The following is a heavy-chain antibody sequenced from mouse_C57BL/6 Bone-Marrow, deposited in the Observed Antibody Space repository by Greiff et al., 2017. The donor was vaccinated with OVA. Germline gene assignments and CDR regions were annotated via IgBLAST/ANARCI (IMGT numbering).Heavy chain of an antibody. V-gene: IGHV1-20*01. CDR1: GYSFTGYF. Sequence: EVQLQQSGPELVKPGDSVKISCKASGYSFTGYFMNWVMQSHGKSLEWIGRINPYNGDTFYNQKFKGKATLTVDKSSSTAHMELRSLTSEDSAVYYCARRAFRDLYSNFYYAMDYWGQGTSVTVSS. D-gene: IGHD2-5*01. CDR3: ARRAFRDLYSNFYYAMDY. J-gene: IGHJ4*01. CDR2: INPYNGDT.